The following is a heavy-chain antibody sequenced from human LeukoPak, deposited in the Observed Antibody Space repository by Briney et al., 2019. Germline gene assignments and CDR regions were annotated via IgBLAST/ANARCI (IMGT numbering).Heavy chain of an antibody. CDR1: GGTFSSYA. CDR3: ARGWYYYDSSGYYSSAEYFQH. J-gene: IGHJ1*01. V-gene: IGHV1-69*13. D-gene: IGHD3-22*01. Sequence: SVKVSCKASGGTFSSYAISWVRQAPGQGLEWMGGIIPIFGTANYAQKFQGRVTITADESTSTAYMELSSLRSEDTAVYYCARGWYYYDSSGYYSSAEYFQHWGQGTLVTVSS. CDR2: IIPIFGTA.